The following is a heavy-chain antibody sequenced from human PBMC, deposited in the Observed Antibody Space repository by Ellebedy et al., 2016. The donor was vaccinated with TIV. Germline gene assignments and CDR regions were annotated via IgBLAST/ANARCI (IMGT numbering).Heavy chain of an antibody. J-gene: IGHJ4*02. CDR1: GFSVSSNY. CDR3: ARDRGIGGWPRPFDY. V-gene: IGHV3-53*01. CDR2: IYADGTT. Sequence: GESLKISCAVSGFSVSSNYLSWVRQAPGKGLEWVSIIYADGTTYHAYSVEGRFTISRDNSKNTVYLQMNSLRDEDTALYYCARDRGIGGWPRPFDYWGQGSLVTVSS. D-gene: IGHD3-3*01.